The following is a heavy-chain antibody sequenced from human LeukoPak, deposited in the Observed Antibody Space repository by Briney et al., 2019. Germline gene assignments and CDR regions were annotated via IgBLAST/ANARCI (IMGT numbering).Heavy chain of an antibody. CDR3: ARERSSSGGHSWFDP. J-gene: IGHJ5*02. D-gene: IGHD4-23*01. V-gene: IGHV4-39*07. CDR2: IYYTGVT. CDR1: GGYIITSGHY. Sequence: PSETLSLTCTVSGGYIITSGHYWGWIRQPPGKVLEWIGSIYYTGVTSTNPFFRSRMSISVDTSKNQFSLNLTSVTAADAAVYYCARERSSSGGHSWFDPWGQGTLVTVSS.